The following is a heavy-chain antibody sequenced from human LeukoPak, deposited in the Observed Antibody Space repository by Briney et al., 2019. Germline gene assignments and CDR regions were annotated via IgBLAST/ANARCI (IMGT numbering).Heavy chain of an antibody. J-gene: IGHJ4*02. V-gene: IGHV3-30*18. D-gene: IGHD2-21*02. CDR3: AKDFYCGGDCYAIDY. Sequence: PGGSLRLSCAASGFTFSSYGMHWVRHAPGKGLEWVAVISYDGSNKYYADSVKGRFTISRDNSKNTLYLQMNSLRAEDTDVYYCAKDFYCGGDCYAIDYWGQGTLVTVSS. CDR1: GFTFSSYG. CDR2: ISYDGSNK.